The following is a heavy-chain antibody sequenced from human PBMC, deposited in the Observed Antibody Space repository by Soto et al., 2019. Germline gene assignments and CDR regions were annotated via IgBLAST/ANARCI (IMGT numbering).Heavy chain of an antibody. J-gene: IGHJ5*02. CDR3: AREADYVNWFDP. CDR1: GFTFSSYS. V-gene: IGHV3-48*01. D-gene: IGHD4-17*01. Sequence: GGSLRLSCAASGFTFSSYSINWVRQAPGKGLEWISYISSGGGTSHYADSVRGRFTISRDNARNSLSLQMNSLRAEDTAVYYCAREADYVNWFDPWGQGTLVTVSS. CDR2: ISSGGGTS.